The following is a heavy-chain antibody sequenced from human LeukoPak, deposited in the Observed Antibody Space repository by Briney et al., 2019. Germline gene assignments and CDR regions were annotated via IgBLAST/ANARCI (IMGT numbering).Heavy chain of an antibody. Sequence: GGSLRLSCTVSGFTVSSNSMSWVRQAPGKGLEWVSFIYSGTIHYTDSVKGRFTISRDNSKNTLYLQMNSLRAEDTAIYYCAKKYSTGLDPWGQGTLVTVSS. CDR1: GFTVSSNS. D-gene: IGHD1-26*01. CDR2: IYSGTI. CDR3: AKKYSTGLDP. V-gene: IGHV3-53*01. J-gene: IGHJ5*02.